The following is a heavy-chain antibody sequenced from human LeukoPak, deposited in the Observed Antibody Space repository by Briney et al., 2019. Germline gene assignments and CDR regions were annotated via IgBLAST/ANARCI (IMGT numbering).Heavy chain of an antibody. CDR3: ARGKAVLDFDY. Sequence: GGSLRLSCAASGFTFSSYGMHWVRQAPGKGLEWVAVISYDGSNKYYADSVKGRFTISRDNSKNTLYLQMNSLRSEDTAVYYCARGKAVLDFDYWGQGTLVTVSS. D-gene: IGHD6-19*01. V-gene: IGHV3-30*03. J-gene: IGHJ4*02. CDR1: GFTFSSYG. CDR2: ISYDGSNK.